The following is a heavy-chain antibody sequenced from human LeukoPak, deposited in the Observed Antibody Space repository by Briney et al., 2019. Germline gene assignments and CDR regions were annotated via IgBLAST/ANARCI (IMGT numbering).Heavy chain of an antibody. Sequence: PGGSLRLSCAASGFTFSSYSMNWVRQAPGKGLEWVSSISSSSSYIYYADSVKGRFTISRDNAKNSLYLQMNSLRAEDTAVYYCARATGIAVADDAFGIWGQGTMVTVSS. CDR1: GFTFSSYS. CDR3: ARATGIAVADDAFGI. V-gene: IGHV3-21*01. J-gene: IGHJ3*02. D-gene: IGHD6-19*01. CDR2: ISSSSSYI.